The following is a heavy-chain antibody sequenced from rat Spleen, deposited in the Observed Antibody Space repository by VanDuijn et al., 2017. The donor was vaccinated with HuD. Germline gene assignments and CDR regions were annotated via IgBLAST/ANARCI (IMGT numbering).Heavy chain of an antibody. J-gene: IGHJ2*01. V-gene: IGHV5S13*01. CDR2: ISSGGGGT. CDR3: ARDPYNSGSFDY. D-gene: IGHD4-3*01. Sequence: EVQLVESGGGLVQPGRSLKLSCAASGFTFSNYGMAWVRQAPTKGLEWVASISSGGGGTYYSDSVKGRFTISRDNAKSTLYLQMDSLRSEDTATYFCARDPYNSGSFDYWGQGVMVTVSS. CDR1: GFTFSNYG.